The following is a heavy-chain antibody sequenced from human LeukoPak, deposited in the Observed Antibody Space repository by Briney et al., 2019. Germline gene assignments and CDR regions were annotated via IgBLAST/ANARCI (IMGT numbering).Heavy chain of an antibody. Sequence: ASVKVSCKASGYTFTGYYMHWVRQAPGQGLEWMGWINPNSGGTNYAQKFQGRVTMTRDTSISTAYMELSRLRSDDTAVYYCARDRANNAYYDFWSGYPDYWGQGTLVTVSS. V-gene: IGHV1-2*02. CDR3: ARDRANNAYYDFWSGYPDY. CDR2: INPNSGGT. CDR1: GYTFTGYY. J-gene: IGHJ4*02. D-gene: IGHD3-3*01.